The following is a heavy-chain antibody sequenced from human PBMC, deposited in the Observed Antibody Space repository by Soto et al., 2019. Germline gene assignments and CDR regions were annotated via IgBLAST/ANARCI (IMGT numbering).Heavy chain of an antibody. Sequence: ASVKVSCKASGYTFTSYYMHWVRQAPGQGLEWMGIINPSGGSTSYAQKFQGRVTMTRDTSTSTVYMELSSLRSEDTAVYYCARTRITIFGVAPLGYWGQGTLVTVSS. CDR2: INPSGGST. V-gene: IGHV1-46*01. CDR1: GYTFTSYY. CDR3: ARTRITIFGVAPLGY. D-gene: IGHD3-3*01. J-gene: IGHJ4*02.